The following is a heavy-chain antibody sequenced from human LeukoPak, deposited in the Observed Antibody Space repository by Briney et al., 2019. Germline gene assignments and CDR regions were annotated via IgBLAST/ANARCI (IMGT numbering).Heavy chain of an antibody. D-gene: IGHD5-18*01. Sequence: SETLSLTCTVSGGSISSSSYYWGWIRQPPGKGLEWIGSIYYSGSTYYNPSLKSRVTISVDTSKNQFSLKLSSVTAADTAVYYCAGTPRIQLWYWEPTDAFDIWGQGTMVTVSS. V-gene: IGHV4-39*07. J-gene: IGHJ3*02. CDR2: IYYSGST. CDR1: GGSISSSSYY. CDR3: AGTPRIQLWYWEPTDAFDI.